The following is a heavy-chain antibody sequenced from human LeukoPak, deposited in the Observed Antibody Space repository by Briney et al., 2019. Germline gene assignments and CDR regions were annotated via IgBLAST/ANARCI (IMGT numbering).Heavy chain of an antibody. CDR3: ARDGETLPGYCSSTSCRYYYYGMDV. J-gene: IGHJ6*02. CDR2: ISAYNGNT. D-gene: IGHD2-2*01. V-gene: IGHV1-18*01. Sequence: ASVKVSCKASGYTFTSYGISWVRQAPGQGLEWMGWISAYNGNTNYAQKLQGRATMTTDTSTSTAYMELRSLRSDDTAVYYCARDGETLPGYCSSTSCRYYYYGMDVWGQGTTVTVSS. CDR1: GYTFTSYG.